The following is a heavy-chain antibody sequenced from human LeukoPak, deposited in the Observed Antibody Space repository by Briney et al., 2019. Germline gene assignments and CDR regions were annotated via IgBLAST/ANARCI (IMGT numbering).Heavy chain of an antibody. V-gene: IGHV1-8*01. CDR3: ARGTTNYYDSSGYFY. J-gene: IGHJ4*02. CDR1: GYTFTSYD. CDR2: MNPNSGNT. Sequence: ASVKVSCKASGYTFTSYDINWVRQATGQGLEWMGWMNPNSGNTGYAQKFQGRVTMTTDTSTSTAYMELRSLRSDDTAVYYCARGTTNYYDSSGYFYWGQGTLVTVSS. D-gene: IGHD3-22*01.